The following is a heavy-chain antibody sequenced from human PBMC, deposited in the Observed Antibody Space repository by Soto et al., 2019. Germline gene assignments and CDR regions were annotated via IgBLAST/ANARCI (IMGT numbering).Heavy chain of an antibody. CDR2: ISGSGGST. D-gene: IGHD6-6*01. CDR3: ANEGYSSSSLFVRWFDP. V-gene: IGHV3-23*01. J-gene: IGHJ5*02. CDR1: GLTLRSYA. Sequence: GGDLRLWCAATGLTLRSYAMSWVRQAPGKGLEWVSAISGSGGSTYYADSVKGRFTISRDNSKNTLYLQMNSLRAEDTAVYYCANEGYSSSSLFVRWFDPWGEGTLVPVSS.